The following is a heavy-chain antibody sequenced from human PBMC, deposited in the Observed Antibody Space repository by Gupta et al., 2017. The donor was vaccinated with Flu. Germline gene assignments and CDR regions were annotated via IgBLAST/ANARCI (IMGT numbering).Heavy chain of an antibody. D-gene: IGHD6-13*01. Sequence: QVQLVQSGAEVKKAGASVKVSCKASGYTFSTYAMHWVRQAPGQRLEWMGWIKAGNGNTKYSQKFQGRITITRDTSASMAYLELSSLRSEDTAVYYCTKGGGSSWNYYNGMDVWGQGTTVTVSS. J-gene: IGHJ6*02. V-gene: IGHV1-3*01. CDR1: GYTFSTYA. CDR2: IKAGNGNT. CDR3: TKGGGSSWNYYNGMDV.